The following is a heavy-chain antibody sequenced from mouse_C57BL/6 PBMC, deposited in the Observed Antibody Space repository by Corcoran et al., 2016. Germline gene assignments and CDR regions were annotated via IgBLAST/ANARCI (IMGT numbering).Heavy chain of an antibody. CDR1: GYTFTGYW. CDR3: ARGDYDYDGFYYAMDY. D-gene: IGHD2-4*01. V-gene: IGHV1-9*01. CDR2: ILPGNGST. J-gene: IGHJ4*01. Sequence: QVQLQQSGAELMKPGASVKLSCKATGYTFTGYWIEWVKQRPGHGLEWIGEILPGNGSTNYNEKFKGKATFTADTSSNTAYMQLSSLTTEDSAIYYCARGDYDYDGFYYAMDYWGQGTSVTVSS.